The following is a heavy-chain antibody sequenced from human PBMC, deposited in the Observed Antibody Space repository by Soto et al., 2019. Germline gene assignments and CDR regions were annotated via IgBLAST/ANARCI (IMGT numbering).Heavy chain of an antibody. V-gene: IGHV1-18*01. CDR3: AREGPNHRLS. CDR1: GGTFSSYT. CDR2: ITAYNGNT. J-gene: IGHJ5*02. Sequence: ASVKVSCKASGGTFSSYTISWVRQAPGQGLEWMGWITAYNGNTKYAQEWQGRVTMTTDTSTSTAYMELRSLRSDDTAVYYCAREGPNHRLSWGQGTLVTVSS. D-gene: IGHD3-16*02.